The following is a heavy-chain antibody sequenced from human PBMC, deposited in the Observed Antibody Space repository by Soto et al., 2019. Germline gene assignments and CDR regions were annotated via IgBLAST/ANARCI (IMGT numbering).Heavy chain of an antibody. CDR2: LYYSGST. V-gene: IGHV4-31*03. CDR3: TRGYGSGSYYSPRHPNR. D-gene: IGHD3-10*01. J-gene: IGHJ4*02. Sequence: QVHLQESGPGLVKPSQTLSLTCTVSGGSISSGGYYWSWIRQHPGKGLEWIGYLYYSGSTYYNPSLKSRVTISVDTSKSQYSLKRRSVTAADTAVYYCTRGYGSGSYYSPRHPNRWGQGTLVTVSS. CDR1: GGSISSGGYY.